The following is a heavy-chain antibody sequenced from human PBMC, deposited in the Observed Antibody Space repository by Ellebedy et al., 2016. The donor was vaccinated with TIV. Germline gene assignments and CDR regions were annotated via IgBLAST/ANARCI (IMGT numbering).Heavy chain of an antibody. CDR3: ARDDRAPYYYGMDV. J-gene: IGHJ6*02. CDR1: GFTLSSYA. V-gene: IGHV3-30*01. CDR2: ISYDGSNK. Sequence: GGSLRLSCAASGFTLSSYAMHWVRQAPGKGLEWVAVISYDGSNKYYADSVKGRFTISRDNSKNTLYLQMNSLRAEDTAVYYCARDDRAPYYYGMDVWGQGTTVTVSS.